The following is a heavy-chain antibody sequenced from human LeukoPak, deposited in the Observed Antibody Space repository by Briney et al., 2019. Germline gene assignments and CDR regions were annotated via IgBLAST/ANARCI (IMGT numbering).Heavy chain of an antibody. CDR2: IYYSGST. D-gene: IGHD3-9*01. CDR3: ARGLRYFDWLLLFDGYYYYYMDV. CDR1: GGSISSHY. Sequence: SETLSLTCTVSGGSISSHYWSWIRQPPGKGLEWIGYIYYSGSTNYNPSLKSRVTISVDTSKNQFSLKLSSVTAADTAVYYCARGLRYFDWLLLFDGYYYYYMDVWGKGTTVTVSS. J-gene: IGHJ6*03. V-gene: IGHV4-59*11.